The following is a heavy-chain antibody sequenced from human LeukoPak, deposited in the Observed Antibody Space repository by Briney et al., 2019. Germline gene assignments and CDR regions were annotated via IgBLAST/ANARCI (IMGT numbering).Heavy chain of an antibody. Sequence: GGSLRLSCAASGFTFSSYSMNWVRQAPGKGLEWVSSISSSSSYIYYADSVKGRFTISRDNAKNSLYLQMNSLRAEDTAVYYCARDLSPYYYDSSGPNADAFDIWGQGTMVTVSS. D-gene: IGHD3-22*01. CDR2: ISSSSSYI. J-gene: IGHJ3*02. CDR3: ARDLSPYYYDSSGPNADAFDI. CDR1: GFTFSSYS. V-gene: IGHV3-21*01.